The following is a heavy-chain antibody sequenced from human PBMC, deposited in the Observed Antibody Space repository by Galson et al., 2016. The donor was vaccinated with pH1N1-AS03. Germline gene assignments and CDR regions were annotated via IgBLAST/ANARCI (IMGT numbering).Heavy chain of an antibody. CDR2: TYYRSRWHS. V-gene: IGHV6-1*01. Sequence: CAISGDSVSSDSAAWNWIRQSPSRGLEWLGRTYYRSRWHSDYAPSLSSRVSFTADTSKNQFSLHLTSVTPEDSATYFCVRDFYGDVFGYWGQGTLVTVSA. CDR3: VRDFYGDVFGY. J-gene: IGHJ4*02. CDR1: GDSVSSDSAA. D-gene: IGHD4-17*01.